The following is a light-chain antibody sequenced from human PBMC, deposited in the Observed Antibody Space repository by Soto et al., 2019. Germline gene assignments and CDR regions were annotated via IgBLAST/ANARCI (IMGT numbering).Light chain of an antibody. J-gene: IGKJ4*01. CDR3: QQRSNRPLT. Sequence: EIVLTQSPATLSLSPGERATLSCRASKSVSSYLAWYQQKPGQAPRLLIYDASNRATGIPARFSGSGSGTDFTLTISSLEPEDFAVYYCQQRSNRPLTFGGGTKVEIK. CDR1: KSVSSY. V-gene: IGKV3-11*01. CDR2: DAS.